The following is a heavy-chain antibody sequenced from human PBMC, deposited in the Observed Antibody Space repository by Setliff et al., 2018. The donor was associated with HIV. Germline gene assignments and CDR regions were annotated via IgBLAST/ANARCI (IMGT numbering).Heavy chain of an antibody. V-gene: IGHV4-34*01. Sequence: SETLSLTCAVYGGSFPAYYWNWVRQPPGKGLEWVGEINYEGDTTYNPSLKSRVNMFIDTSKKQFSLKVASVTAADTAVYYCVRQHGDYAFDPWGQGTLVTVSS. D-gene: IGHD4-17*01. CDR3: VRQHGDYAFDP. J-gene: IGHJ5*02. CDR1: GGSFPAYY. CDR2: INYEGDT.